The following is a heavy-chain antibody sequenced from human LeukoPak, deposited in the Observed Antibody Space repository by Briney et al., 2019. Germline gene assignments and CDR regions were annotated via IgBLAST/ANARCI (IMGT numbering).Heavy chain of an antibody. CDR1: GFTVSSNY. J-gene: IGHJ4*02. D-gene: IGHD1-26*01. CDR2: IYSGGST. V-gene: IGHV3-66*01. Sequence: GGSLRLSCAASGFTVSSNYMSWVRQAPGKGLEWVSVIYSGGSTYYADSVKGRFTISGDNSKNTLYLQMNSLRAEDTAVYYCARDWTSGSYDYWGQGTLVTVSS. CDR3: ARDWTSGSYDY.